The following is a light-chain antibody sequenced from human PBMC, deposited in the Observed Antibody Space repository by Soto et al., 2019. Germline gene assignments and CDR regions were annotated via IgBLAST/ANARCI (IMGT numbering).Light chain of an antibody. J-gene: IGKJ1*01. CDR3: QQSYSTPPT. V-gene: IGKV1-39*01. CDR2: TAS. Sequence: DIQMTQSPSSLSASVGDRVTITCRASQNINNYLNWYQQKPGKAPKLLIYTASSLQSGVPSRFSGIGSGTDFTLTISSLQPEAFATYYCQQSYSTPPTFGQGTKVEIK. CDR1: QNINNY.